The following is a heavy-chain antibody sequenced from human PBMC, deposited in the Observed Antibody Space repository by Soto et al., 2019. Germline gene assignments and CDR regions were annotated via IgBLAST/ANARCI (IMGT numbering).Heavy chain of an antibody. CDR2: IRPYNGNT. V-gene: IGHV1-18*01. CDR3: ARVVPGAEAWFGP. J-gene: IGHJ5*02. D-gene: IGHD2-2*01. CDR1: GYPFTSYF. Sequence: DSVKVSCKRSGYPFTSYFISWVLRAPGQGLEWMGWIRPYNGNTKSAQNLQDRVTMTSDTSTSTAYMELRSLRSDDTAVYYCARVVPGAEAWFGPWGQGTLVTVSS.